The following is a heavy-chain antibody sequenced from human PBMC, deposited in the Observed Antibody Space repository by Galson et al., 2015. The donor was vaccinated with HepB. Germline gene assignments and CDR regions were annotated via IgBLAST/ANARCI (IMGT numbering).Heavy chain of an antibody. Sequence: SLRLSCAASGFTFSSYGMHWVRQAPGKGLEWVAVIWYDGSNKYYADSVKGRFTISRDNSKNTLYLQMNSLRAEDTAVYYCARDQGPIFGVGRGSYYGMDVWGQGTTVTVSS. D-gene: IGHD3-3*01. CDR3: ARDQGPIFGVGRGSYYGMDV. CDR2: IWYDGSNK. J-gene: IGHJ6*02. V-gene: IGHV3-33*01. CDR1: GFTFSSYG.